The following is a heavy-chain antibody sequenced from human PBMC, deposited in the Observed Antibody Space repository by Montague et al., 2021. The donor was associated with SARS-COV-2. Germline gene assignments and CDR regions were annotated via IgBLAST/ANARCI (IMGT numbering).Heavy chain of an antibody. Sequence: SLRLSWAASGFTFSSISMNWVRQAPGKRLEWVSSISSESAYIVYAESVRGRFTISRDNALNLLHLQMNSLRAEDTAVYYCARFETSKFYSSGMDVWGQGTTVTVSS. CDR2: ISSESAYI. D-gene: IGHD2-15*01. CDR1: GFTFSSIS. CDR3: ARFETSKFYSSGMDV. J-gene: IGHJ6*02. V-gene: IGHV3-21*01.